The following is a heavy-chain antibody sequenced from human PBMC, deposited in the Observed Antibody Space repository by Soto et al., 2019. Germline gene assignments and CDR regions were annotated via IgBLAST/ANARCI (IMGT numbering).Heavy chain of an antibody. CDR1: GGSISRYY. J-gene: IGHJ3*02. CDR2: IYYSGST. D-gene: IGHD6-13*01. V-gene: IGHV4-59*01. CDR3: ARGSWYLDAFDI. Sequence: PETLSLTCTVSGGSISRYYWSRIRQPPGKGLEWIGYIYYSGSTNYNPSLKSRVTISVDTSKNQCSLKRSSVTAADTAVYYCARGSWYLDAFDIWGQGTMVTVS.